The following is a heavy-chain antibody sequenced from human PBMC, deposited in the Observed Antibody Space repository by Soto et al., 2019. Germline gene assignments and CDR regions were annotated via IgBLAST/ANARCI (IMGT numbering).Heavy chain of an antibody. D-gene: IGHD4-4*01. CDR1: GGSISSGGYS. V-gene: IGHV4-30-2*01. CDR3: ARGMTTVTTLDY. CDR2: IYHSGST. J-gene: IGHJ4*02. Sequence: QLQLQESGSGLVKPSQTLSLTCAVSGGSISSGGYSWSWIRQPPGKGLEWVGYIYHSGSTYYNPYLKSRVXXXVXWSKNQFSLKLSSVTAADTAVYYCARGMTTVTTLDYWGQGTLVTVSS.